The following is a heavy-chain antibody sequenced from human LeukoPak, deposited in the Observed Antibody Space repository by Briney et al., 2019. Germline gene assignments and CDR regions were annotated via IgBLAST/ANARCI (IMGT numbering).Heavy chain of an antibody. CDR2: ISSSSSYI. CDR1: GFTFSSYR. Sequence: GGSLRLSCAASGFTFSSYRMNWVRQAPGKGLEWVSSISSSSSYIYYADSVKGRFTISRDNAKNSLYLQMNSLRAEDTAVYYCARDSIANDAFDIWGQGTMVTVSS. J-gene: IGHJ3*02. D-gene: IGHD2-21*01. V-gene: IGHV3-21*01. CDR3: ARDSIANDAFDI.